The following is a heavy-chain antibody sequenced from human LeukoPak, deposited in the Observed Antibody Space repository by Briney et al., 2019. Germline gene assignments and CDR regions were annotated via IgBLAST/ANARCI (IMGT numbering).Heavy chain of an antibody. CDR3: AREIAAAVFDY. D-gene: IGHD6-13*01. Sequence: GGSLRLSCAASGFTVSSNYMSWVRQAPGKGLEWVSVIYSGGSTYYADSVKGRFTISRDNSKNMLYLQMNSLRAEDTAVYYCAREIAAAVFDYWGQGTLVTVSS. J-gene: IGHJ4*02. V-gene: IGHV3-53*01. CDR1: GFTVSSNY. CDR2: IYSGGST.